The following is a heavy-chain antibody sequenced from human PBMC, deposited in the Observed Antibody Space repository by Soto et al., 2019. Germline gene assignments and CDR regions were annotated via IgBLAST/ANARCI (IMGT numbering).Heavy chain of an antibody. CDR2: IYTRDSDT. Sequence: PVESPKISCKGLGYNFKTYWLAWVRQMPRQGLEWMGIIYTRDSDTTYSPSFKGQVTISVDKTMSTAYLQLSSLNASDTAMYYCARQRRYIARINNDAFDIWRQGTMVTVSS. V-gene: IGHV5-51*01. J-gene: IGHJ3*02. CDR1: GYNFKTYW. D-gene: IGHD3-16*02. CDR3: ARQRRYIARINNDAFDI.